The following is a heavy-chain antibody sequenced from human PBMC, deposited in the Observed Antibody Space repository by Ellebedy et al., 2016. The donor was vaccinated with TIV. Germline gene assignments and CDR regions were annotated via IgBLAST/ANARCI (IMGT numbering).Heavy chain of an antibody. CDR1: GDSITSSDYY. D-gene: IGHD6-13*01. J-gene: IGHJ3*02. CDR3: ARGTICSSCLFASMDAFDI. Sequence: MPLETLSLTCTVSGDSITSSDYYWGWIRQPPGKGPEWIGNFYYSGTTYYKSSLKSRVTISVDTSRNQFSLKLSSVTAADTAVYYCARGTICSSCLFASMDAFDIWGQGTMVTVSS. CDR2: FYYSGTT. V-gene: IGHV4-39*07.